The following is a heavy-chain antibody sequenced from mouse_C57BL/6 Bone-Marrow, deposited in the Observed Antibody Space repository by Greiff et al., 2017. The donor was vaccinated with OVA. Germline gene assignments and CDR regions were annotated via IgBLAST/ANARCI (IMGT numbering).Heavy chain of an antibody. J-gene: IGHJ3*01. Sequence: QVQLQQPGAELVRPGTSVKLSCKASGYTFTSYWMHWVKQRPGQGLEWIGVIDPSDSYTNYNQKFKGKATLTVDTSSSTAYMQLSSLTSEDSAVYYCARMITTHAYWGQGTLVTVSA. V-gene: IGHV1-59*01. CDR2: IDPSDSYT. D-gene: IGHD2-4*01. CDR1: GYTFTSYW. CDR3: ARMITTHAY.